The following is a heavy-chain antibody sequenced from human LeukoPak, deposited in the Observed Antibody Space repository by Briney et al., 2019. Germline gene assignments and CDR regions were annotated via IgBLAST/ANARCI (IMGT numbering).Heavy chain of an antibody. V-gene: IGHV3-20*04. Sequence: RPGGSLRLXCAASGFTFDDYGMSWVRQAPGKGLEWVSGINWNGGSTGYADSVKGRFTISRDNAKNSLYLQMNSLRAEDTALYYCARVADYGGNSDYDYWGQGTLVTVSS. D-gene: IGHD4-23*01. J-gene: IGHJ4*02. CDR2: INWNGGST. CDR3: ARVADYGGNSDYDY. CDR1: GFTFDDYG.